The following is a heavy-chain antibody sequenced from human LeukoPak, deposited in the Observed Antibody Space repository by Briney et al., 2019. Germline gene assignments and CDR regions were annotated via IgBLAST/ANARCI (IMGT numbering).Heavy chain of an antibody. D-gene: IGHD6-13*01. CDR1: GGSISSSNW. CDR3: ARDPTHPFSIAAGGMDV. Sequence: PSGTLSLTCAVSGGSISSSNWWSWVRQPPGKGLEWIGEIYHSGSTNYNPSLKSRVTISVDKSKNQFSLKLSSVTAADTAVYYCARDPTHPFSIAAGGMDVWGQGTTVTVSS. J-gene: IGHJ6*02. CDR2: IYHSGST. V-gene: IGHV4-4*02.